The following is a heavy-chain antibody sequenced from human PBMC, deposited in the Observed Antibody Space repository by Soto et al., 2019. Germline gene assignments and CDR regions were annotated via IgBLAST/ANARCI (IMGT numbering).Heavy chain of an antibody. J-gene: IGHJ5*02. Sequence: EVQLVETGGGLIQPWGSLRLSCAASGFTVSNTYMTWVRQPPGKGLECVSVIYTAGGTNYADSVKGRFIISRDNSKNTLYLQMNSLRAEDTAVYYCARALPVAKGGFDPWGQGTLVTVSS. CDR1: GFTVSNTY. CDR3: ARALPVAKGGFDP. CDR2: IYTAGGT. V-gene: IGHV3-53*02. D-gene: IGHD2-2*01.